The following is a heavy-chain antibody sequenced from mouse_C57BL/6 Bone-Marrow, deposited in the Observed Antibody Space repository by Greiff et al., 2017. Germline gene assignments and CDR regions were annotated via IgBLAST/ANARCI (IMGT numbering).Heavy chain of an antibody. D-gene: IGHD1-1*01. J-gene: IGHJ4*01. CDR2: ISNGGGST. CDR1: GFTFRDSY. V-gene: IGHV5-12*01. Sequence: VKVVGSGGGFVPPGGSLKLSCAASGFTFRDSYLYWVRPTPQKRLEWVAYISNGGGSTYYPDTVKGRFTISRDNAKNTLYLQMSRLKSEDTAMYYCARHVSITPYAMDYWGQGTSVTVSS. CDR3: ARHVSITPYAMDY.